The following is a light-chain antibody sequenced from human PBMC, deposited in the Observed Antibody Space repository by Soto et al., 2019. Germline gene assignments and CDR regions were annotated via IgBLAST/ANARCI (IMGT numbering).Light chain of an antibody. CDR1: QSVSSNY. CDR3: QQYGSSSWT. CDR2: AAS. V-gene: IGKV3-20*01. J-gene: IGKJ1*01. Sequence: EIVLTQSPGTLSLSPGDRATLSCRASQSVSSNYFAWYQQRFGQAPRLLIYAASSRAAGIPERFSGNGSGTDFTLTISRLEPEDFAVYYCQQYGSSSWTFGQGTKVEIK.